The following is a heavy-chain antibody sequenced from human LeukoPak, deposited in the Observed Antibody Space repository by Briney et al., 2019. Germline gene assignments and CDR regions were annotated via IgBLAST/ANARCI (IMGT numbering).Heavy chain of an antibody. J-gene: IGHJ3*02. V-gene: IGHV1-2*02. D-gene: IGHD6-13*01. CDR2: INPNSGGT. CDR1: GYTFSGYY. CDR3: ARDRYSSSWYVRGMNAFDI. Sequence: ASVKVSCKASGYTFSGYYMHWVRQAPGQGLEWMGWINPNSGGTNYAQKFQGRVTMTRDTSISTAYMELSRLRSDDTAVYYCARDRYSSSWYVRGMNAFDIWGQGTMVTVSS.